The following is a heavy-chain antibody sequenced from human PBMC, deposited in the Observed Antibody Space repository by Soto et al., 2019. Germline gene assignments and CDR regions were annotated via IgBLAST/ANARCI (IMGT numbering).Heavy chain of an antibody. CDR3: ARGSLVYDS. CDR1: GDSLNNNW. D-gene: IGHD3-16*01. CDR2: IYYKGDT. Sequence: QVQLLESGPTLVKPSETLFLTCSVSGDSLNNNWWTWIRQAPGTAPELVGYIYYKGDTRYNPSLESRVTISLVTPKNQISLELRSVTGADTGVYFCARGSLVYDSWGQGILVTVSS. V-gene: IGHV4-59*01. J-gene: IGHJ4*02.